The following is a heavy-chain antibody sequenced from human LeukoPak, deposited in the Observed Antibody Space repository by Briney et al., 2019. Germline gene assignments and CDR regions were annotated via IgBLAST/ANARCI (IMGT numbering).Heavy chain of an antibody. CDR3: AREELYDYVWGSYRFDY. CDR1: GGSISSGSYY. D-gene: IGHD3-16*02. CDR2: IYTSGSA. J-gene: IGHJ4*02. V-gene: IGHV4-61*02. Sequence: SETLSLTCTVSGGSISSGSYYWSWIRQPAGKGLERIGRIYTSGSANYNPSLKSRVTISVDTSKNQFSLKLSSVTAADTAVYYCAREELYDYVWGSYRFDYWGQGTLVTVSS.